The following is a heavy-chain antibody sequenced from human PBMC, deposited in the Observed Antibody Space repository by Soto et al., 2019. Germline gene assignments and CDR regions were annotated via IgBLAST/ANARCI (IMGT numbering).Heavy chain of an antibody. CDR1: GYTFTSYG. Sequence: QVQLVQSGAEVKKPGASVKVSCKASGYTFTSYGISWVRQATGQGLEWMGWISAYNGNTNYAQKLQGRVTMTTDTSTSTAYMELRSLRSDDTAVYYCARDSPYSSSSLLKHNWFDPWGQGTLVTVSS. V-gene: IGHV1-18*01. D-gene: IGHD6-6*01. CDR3: ARDSPYSSSSLLKHNWFDP. J-gene: IGHJ5*02. CDR2: ISAYNGNT.